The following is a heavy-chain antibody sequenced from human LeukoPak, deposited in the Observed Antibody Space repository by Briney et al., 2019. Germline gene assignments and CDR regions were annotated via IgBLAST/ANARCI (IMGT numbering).Heavy chain of an antibody. J-gene: IGHJ4*02. CDR1: GLYLSSYW. CDR3: ARAGGGIYYFDY. V-gene: IGHV3-7*01. Sequence: GGYLCRSCAASGLYLSSYWMSWVRQAPGKGLEWVANIKKDGSEKYYMDSVKGRFTISRDNAKNSLYLQRNSLRAEDTDVYYCARAGGGIYYFDYWGQGTLVTVSS. D-gene: IGHD2-15*01. CDR2: IKKDGSEK.